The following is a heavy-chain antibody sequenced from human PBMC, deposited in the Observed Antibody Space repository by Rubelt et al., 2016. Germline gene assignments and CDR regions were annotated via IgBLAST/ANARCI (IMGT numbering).Heavy chain of an antibody. J-gene: IGHJ4*02. V-gene: IGHV4-34*01. CDR1: GGSFSGYY. Sequence: QVQLQQWGAGLLKPSETLSLTCAVYGGSFSGYYWSWIRQPPGKGLEWIGEINHSGSTTYNPSLKSRVTILVDTSKNQFSLHLTSVTAADTAVYYCARGRMPDGWYPYCCDYWGQGILVTVS. CDR2: INHSGST. D-gene: IGHD6-19*01. CDR3: ARGRMPDGWYPYCCDY.